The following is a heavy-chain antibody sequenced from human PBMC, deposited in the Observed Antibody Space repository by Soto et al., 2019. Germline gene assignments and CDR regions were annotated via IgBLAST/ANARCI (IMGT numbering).Heavy chain of an antibody. D-gene: IGHD3-3*01. CDR1: GFSLSTSGVG. J-gene: IGHJ6*02. Sequence: SGPTLVNPTQTLTLTCTFSGFSLSTSGVGVGWIRQPPGKALEWLALIYWDDDKRYSPSLKSRLTITKDTSKNQVVLTMTNMDPVDTATYYCAHRLGYDFWSGSYYYYGMDVWGQGTTVTVSS. CDR3: AHRLGYDFWSGSYYYYGMDV. CDR2: IYWDDDK. V-gene: IGHV2-5*02.